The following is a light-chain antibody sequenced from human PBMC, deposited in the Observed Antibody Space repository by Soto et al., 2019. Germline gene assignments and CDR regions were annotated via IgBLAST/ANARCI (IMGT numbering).Light chain of an antibody. CDR1: SSNIGAGYD. V-gene: IGLV1-40*01. CDR2: GNS. CDR3: QSSDSSLSGYVV. J-gene: IGLJ2*01. Sequence: QSVLTQPPSVSGAPGQRVTRSCTGSSSNIGAGYDVHWYQQLPGTAPKLLIYGNSNRPSGVPERFSGSKSGTSASLAITGLQAEDEADYYCQSSDSSLSGYVVFGGGTKLTVL.